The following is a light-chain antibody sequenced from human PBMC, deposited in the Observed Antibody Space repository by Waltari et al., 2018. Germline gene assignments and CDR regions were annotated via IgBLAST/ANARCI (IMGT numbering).Light chain of an antibody. CDR2: YDT. V-gene: IGLV3-21*02. Sequence: YALTQPPSVSVAPGQTARMICGGAQFGGNRIHWYQQKPGQAPVLVVFYDTNRPSGIPDRISGSKSGTTATLTISRVETGDEAAYFCQVWHNNRDTPWFGGGTKLTVL. CDR1: QFGGNR. J-gene: IGLJ3*02. CDR3: QVWHNNRDTPW.